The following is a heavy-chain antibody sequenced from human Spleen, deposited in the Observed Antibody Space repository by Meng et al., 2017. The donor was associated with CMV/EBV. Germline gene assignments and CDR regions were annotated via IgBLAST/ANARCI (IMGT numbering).Heavy chain of an antibody. CDR1: GYTFTSYG. Sequence: ASVKVSCKASGYTFTSYGISWVRQAPGQGLEWMGWISAYNGNTNYAQKLQDRVTMTTDTSTSTAYMDLRSLRSDDTAVYYCARDSDTAMVIGWFDPWGQGTLVTVSS. CDR2: ISAYNGNT. CDR3: ARDSDTAMVIGWFDP. D-gene: IGHD5-18*01. V-gene: IGHV1-18*01. J-gene: IGHJ5*02.